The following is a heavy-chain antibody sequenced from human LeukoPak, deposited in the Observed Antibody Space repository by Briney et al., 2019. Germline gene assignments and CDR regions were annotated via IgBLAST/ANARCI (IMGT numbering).Heavy chain of an antibody. J-gene: IGHJ3*02. CDR1: GFTVRSNY. CDR2: IYSGGST. CDR3: TRLGDGYNLEGTGAFDI. Sequence: GGSLRLSCAASGFTVRSNYMSWVRQAPGKGLEWVSVIYSGGSTYYADSVKGRFTISRDNSKNTLYLQMNSLRAEDTAVYYCTRLGDGYNLEGTGAFDIWGQGTMVTVSS. D-gene: IGHD5-24*01. V-gene: IGHV3-66*04.